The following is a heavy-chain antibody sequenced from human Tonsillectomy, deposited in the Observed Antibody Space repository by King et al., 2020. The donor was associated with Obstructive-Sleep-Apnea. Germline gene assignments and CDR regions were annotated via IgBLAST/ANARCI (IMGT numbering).Heavy chain of an antibody. D-gene: IGHD4-17*01. J-gene: IGHJ4*02. CDR2: INHSGST. CDR3: ARGPSTVTHDFDH. V-gene: IGHV4-34*01. CDR1: GGSLSDYY. Sequence: VQLQQWGAGLLKPSETLSFFCAVSGGSLSDYYWSWIRQSPGKGLEWIGKINHSGSTNYNPSLESRVTISIDTSNNQFSLRLASMTAADTAVYYCARGPSTVTHDFDHWGQGALVTVSS.